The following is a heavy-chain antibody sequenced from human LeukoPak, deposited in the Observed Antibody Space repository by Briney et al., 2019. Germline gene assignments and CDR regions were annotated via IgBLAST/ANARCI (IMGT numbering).Heavy chain of an antibody. CDR3: ARDLGLDYYDKTDAFDI. D-gene: IGHD3-22*01. J-gene: IGHJ3*02. CDR2: IYYSGST. CDR1: GGSISSYY. V-gene: IGHV4-59*01. Sequence: SETLSLTCTVCGGSISSYYWSWIRQPPGKGLEWIGYIYYSGSTNYNPSLKSRVTISVDTSKNQFSLKLSSVTAADTAVYYCARDLGLDYYDKTDAFDIWGQGTMVTVSS.